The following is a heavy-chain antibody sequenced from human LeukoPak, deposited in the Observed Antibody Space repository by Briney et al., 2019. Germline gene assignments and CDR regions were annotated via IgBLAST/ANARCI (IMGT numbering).Heavy chain of an antibody. V-gene: IGHV3-30*18. CDR3: AKSIAARPRAYYFDY. D-gene: IGHD6-6*01. J-gene: IGHJ4*02. CDR1: GFTFSSYA. Sequence: GGSLRLSCTASGFTFSSYAMHWVRQAPGKGLECVAVISYDGGQKSYADSVKGRVTISRDNSKNTLYLQMNSLRAEDTAVYYCAKSIAARPRAYYFDYWGQGTLVTVSS. CDR2: ISYDGGQK.